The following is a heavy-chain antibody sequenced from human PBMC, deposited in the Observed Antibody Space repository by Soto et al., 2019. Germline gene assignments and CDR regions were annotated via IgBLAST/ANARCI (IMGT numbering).Heavy chain of an antibody. D-gene: IGHD5-18*01. Sequence: SETRSLTCTVSGGSISRGRYYWSWIRQPPGKGLEWIGYIYYSGSTNYNPSLKSRVTISVDTSKNQFSLKLSSVTAADTAVYYCARPLYSYGPMDVWGQGTTLTVSS. CDR2: IYYSGST. V-gene: IGHV4-61*01. CDR1: GGSISRGRYY. J-gene: IGHJ6*02. CDR3: ARPLYSYGPMDV.